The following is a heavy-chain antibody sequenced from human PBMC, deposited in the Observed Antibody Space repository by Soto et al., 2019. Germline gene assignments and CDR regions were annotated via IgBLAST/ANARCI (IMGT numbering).Heavy chain of an antibody. CDR2: FFYSGTT. CDR1: GGSISSDY. CDR3: ARDPSGSYFPAAFDY. J-gene: IGHJ4*02. V-gene: IGHV4-59*01. D-gene: IGHD1-26*01. Sequence: PSETVSLTCTVSGGSISSDYWSWIRQPPGKGLEWIGYFFYSGTTNYNPSLKSRVTISVDTSKNQFSLKLSSMTAADTAVYYCARDPSGSYFPAAFDYWGQGTLVTVSS.